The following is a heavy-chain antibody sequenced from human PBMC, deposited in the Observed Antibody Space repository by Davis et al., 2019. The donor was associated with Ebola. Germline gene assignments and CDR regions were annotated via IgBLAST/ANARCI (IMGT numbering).Heavy chain of an antibody. CDR3: ARGTTIFGVVISGWFDP. V-gene: IGHV4-59*06. D-gene: IGHD3-3*01. CDR1: GGSVGSDY. CDR2: IYYSGST. J-gene: IGHJ5*02. Sequence: SETLSLTCSVSGGSVGSDYWSCIRQPPGKGLEWIGYIYYSGSTYYNPSLKSRVTISVDTSKNQFSLKLSSVTAADTAVYYCARGTTIFGVVISGWFDPWGQGTLVTVSS.